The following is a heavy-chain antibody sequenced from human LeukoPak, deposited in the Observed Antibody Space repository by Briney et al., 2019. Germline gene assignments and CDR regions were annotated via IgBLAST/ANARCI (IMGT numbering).Heavy chain of an antibody. J-gene: IGHJ4*02. CDR1: GGSISSYY. CDR3: ARSPPGYYDSSGYYGAHFDY. Sequence: SETLSLTCTVSGGSISSYYWSWIRQPTGKGLGWIGYLYDSGSTNYNPSLKSRVTISVDTSKNQFSLKLSSVTAADTAVYYCARSPPGYYDSSGYYGAHFDYWGQGTLVTVSS. CDR2: LYDSGST. V-gene: IGHV4-59*01. D-gene: IGHD3-22*01.